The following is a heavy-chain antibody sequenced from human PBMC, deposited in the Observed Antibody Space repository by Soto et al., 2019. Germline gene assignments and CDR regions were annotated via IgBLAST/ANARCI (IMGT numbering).Heavy chain of an antibody. CDR1: GYTFTSYG. D-gene: IGHD3-9*01. CDR3: ARDLGATYYDILTGDYGMDV. J-gene: IGHJ6*02. V-gene: IGHV1-18*04. CDR2: ISAYNGNT. Sequence: VASVKVSCKASGYTFTSYGISWVRQAPGQGLEWMGWISAYNGNTNYAQKLQGRVTMTTDTSTSTAYMELRSLRSDDTAVYYCARDLGATYYDILTGDYGMDVWGQGTTVTVSS.